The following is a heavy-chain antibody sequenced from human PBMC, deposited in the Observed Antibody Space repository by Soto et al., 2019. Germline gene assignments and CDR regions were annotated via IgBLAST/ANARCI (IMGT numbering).Heavy chain of an antibody. J-gene: IGHJ4*02. D-gene: IGHD5-18*01. CDR3: ATRDTGRVY. CDR2: SHQSGNT. Sequence: QVQLQESGPGLVKPSGTLSLTCAVSGVSIGSHDWWTWVRQPPGKGLEWIGESHQSGNTNYNSSLESRVTISLHKSKNHFSLQLSSGTVADTAVYYCATRDTGRVYWGQGTLVTVSS. V-gene: IGHV4-4*02. CDR1: GVSIGSHDW.